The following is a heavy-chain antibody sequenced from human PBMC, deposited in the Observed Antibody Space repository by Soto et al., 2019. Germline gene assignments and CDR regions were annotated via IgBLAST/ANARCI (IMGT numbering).Heavy chain of an antibody. D-gene: IGHD2-15*01. CDR1: GYTFTSYG. Sequence: GASVNVSCKASGYTFTSYGISWVRQAPGQGLEWMGWISAYNGNTNYAQKLQGRVTMTTDTSTSTAYMELRSLRSDDTAVYYCARDDCSGGSCYYDYWGQGTLVTVSS. CDR3: ARDDCSGGSCYYDY. J-gene: IGHJ4*02. CDR2: ISAYNGNT. V-gene: IGHV1-18*01.